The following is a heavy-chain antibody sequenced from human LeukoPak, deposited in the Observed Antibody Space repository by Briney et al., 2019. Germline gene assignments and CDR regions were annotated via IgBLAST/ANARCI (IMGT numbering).Heavy chain of an antibody. J-gene: IGHJ4*02. CDR1: GFTFNSYA. CDR2: ISGSGDST. Sequence: GGSLRLSCAAPGFTFNSYAMNWVRQAPGKGLEWVSGISGSGDSTYYADSVKGRFTISRDNSKYTLYLQMNSLRAEDTAVYYCAKDPFSGFDYWGQGTLVTVSP. V-gene: IGHV3-23*01. CDR3: AKDPFSGFDY. D-gene: IGHD1-26*01.